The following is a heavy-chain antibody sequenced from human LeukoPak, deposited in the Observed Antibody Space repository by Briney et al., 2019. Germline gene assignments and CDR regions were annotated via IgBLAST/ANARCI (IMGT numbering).Heavy chain of an antibody. D-gene: IGHD3-3*01. Sequence: ATVKISCKVSGYTFTDYYMHWVQQAPGKGLEWMGLVDPEDGETIYAEKFQGRVTITADMSTDTAYMELSSLRSEDTAVHYCATEGTIFGGEFDYWGQGTLVTVSS. CDR1: GYTFTDYY. J-gene: IGHJ4*02. CDR3: ATEGTIFGGEFDY. CDR2: VDPEDGET. V-gene: IGHV1-69-2*01.